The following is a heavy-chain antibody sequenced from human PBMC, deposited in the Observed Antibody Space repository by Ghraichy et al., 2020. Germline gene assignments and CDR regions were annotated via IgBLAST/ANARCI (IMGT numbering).Heavy chain of an antibody. D-gene: IGHD3-10*01. V-gene: IGHV4-31*03. Sequence: SETLSLTCTVSGGSISSGGYYWSWIRQHPGKGLEWIGYIYYSGSTYYNPSLKSRVTISVDTSKNQFSLKLSSVTAADTAVYYCARDGVGVRGVIWPGYGMDVWGQGTTVTVSS. J-gene: IGHJ6*02. CDR1: GGSISSGGYY. CDR3: ARDGVGVRGVIWPGYGMDV. CDR2: IYYSGST.